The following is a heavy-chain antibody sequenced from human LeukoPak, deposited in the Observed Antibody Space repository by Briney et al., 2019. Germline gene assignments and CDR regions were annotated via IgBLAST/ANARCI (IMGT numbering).Heavy chain of an antibody. Sequence: SETLSLTCTVSGGSISSYYWSWIRQPPGKGLEWIGYIYYSGSTNYNPSLKSRVTISVDTSKNQFSLKLSPVTAADTAVYYCAREGGDSTVTSAFDIWGQGTMVTVSS. CDR1: GGSISSYY. D-gene: IGHD4-17*01. CDR3: AREGGDSTVTSAFDI. CDR2: IYYSGST. V-gene: IGHV4-59*01. J-gene: IGHJ3*02.